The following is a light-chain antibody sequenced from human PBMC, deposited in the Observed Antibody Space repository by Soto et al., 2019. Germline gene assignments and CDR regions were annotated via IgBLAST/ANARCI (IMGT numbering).Light chain of an antibody. J-gene: IGKJ1*01. CDR3: QQYNNWPPWT. CDR1: QSVSSN. Sequence: EIVMTQSPATLSVSPGERATLSCRASQSVSSNLAWYQHQPGQAPRLLIYGASTRATGVPARFSGSGSGTEFTLTISSLQSEDFAVYYCQQYNNWPPWTFGQGTQVEIK. CDR2: GAS. V-gene: IGKV3-15*01.